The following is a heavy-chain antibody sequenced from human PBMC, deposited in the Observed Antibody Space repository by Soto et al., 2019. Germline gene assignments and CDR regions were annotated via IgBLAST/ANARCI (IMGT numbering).Heavy chain of an antibody. Sequence: RRLSCAASGFTFSSYGMHWVRQAPGKGLEWVAVISYDGSNKYYADSVKGRFTISRDNSKNTLYLQMNSLRAEDTAVYYCAKESRGRGIVGATTSPHFDYWGQGTLVTVSS. J-gene: IGHJ4*01. CDR3: AKESRGRGIVGATTSPHFDY. CDR2: ISYDGSNK. CDR1: GFTFSSYG. D-gene: IGHD1-26*01. V-gene: IGHV3-30*18.